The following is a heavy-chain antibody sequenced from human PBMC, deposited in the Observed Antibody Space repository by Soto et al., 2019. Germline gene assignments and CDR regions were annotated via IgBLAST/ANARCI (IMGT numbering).Heavy chain of an antibody. CDR3: AREYDSSGYYESYYYGMDV. D-gene: IGHD3-22*01. J-gene: IGHJ6*02. Sequence: QVQLVQSGAEVKKPGSSVKVSCKASGGTFSSYAISWVRQAPGQGLEWMGGIIPIFGTANYAQKFQGRVTLTADESTSTAYLELSSLSSEDTALYYWAREYDSSGYYESYYYGMDVWGQGTTVTVSS. CDR2: IIPIFGTA. CDR1: GGTFSSYA. V-gene: IGHV1-69*12.